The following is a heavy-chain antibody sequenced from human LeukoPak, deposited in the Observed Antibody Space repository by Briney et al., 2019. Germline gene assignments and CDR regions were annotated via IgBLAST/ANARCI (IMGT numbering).Heavy chain of an antibody. CDR3: ARDRGNVVVILDY. CDR1: GYTFSTYG. D-gene: IGHD3-22*01. J-gene: IGHJ4*02. V-gene: IGHV1-18*01. CDR2: ISGYNGNA. Sequence: GASVKVSCKASGYTFSTYGITWVRQAPGQGLEWMGWISGYNGNANYAQKFQGRVTMTTDTSTGTAYMELRGLRSDDTAVYYCARDRGNVVVILDYWGQGTLVTVSS.